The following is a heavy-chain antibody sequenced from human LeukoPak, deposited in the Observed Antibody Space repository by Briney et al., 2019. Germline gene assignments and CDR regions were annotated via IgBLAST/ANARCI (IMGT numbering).Heavy chain of an antibody. V-gene: IGHV1-69*02. D-gene: IGHD3-3*01. CDR2: IIPILGIA. Sequence: SAKVSCKASGGTLSSYTISWVRQAPGQGLEWMGRIIPILGIANYAQKFQGRVTITADKSTSTAYMELSSLRSEDAAVYYCANSQRRFLEELYYYYYMDVWGKGTTVTVSS. J-gene: IGHJ6*03. CDR3: ANSQRRFLEELYYYYYMDV. CDR1: GGTLSSYT.